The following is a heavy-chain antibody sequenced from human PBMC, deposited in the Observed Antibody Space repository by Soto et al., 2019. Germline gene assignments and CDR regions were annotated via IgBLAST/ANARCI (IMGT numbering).Heavy chain of an antibody. D-gene: IGHD6-19*01. CDR1: GYTFTGYD. J-gene: IGHJ6*02. CDR2: MNPNSGNT. V-gene: IGHV1-8*01. Sequence: GASVKVSCKASGYTFTGYDINWVRQATGQGLEWMGWMNPNSGNTGYAQKFQGRVTMTRNTSISTAYMELSSLRSEDTAVYYCARGFSFPQWLVPYYYYYYGMDVWGQGTTVTVSS. CDR3: ARGFSFPQWLVPYYYYYYGMDV.